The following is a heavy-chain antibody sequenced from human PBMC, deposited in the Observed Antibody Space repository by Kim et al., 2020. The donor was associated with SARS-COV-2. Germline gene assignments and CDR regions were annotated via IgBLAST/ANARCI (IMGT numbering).Heavy chain of an antibody. D-gene: IGHD6-13*01. CDR1: GFTFSSYA. V-gene: IGHV3-23*01. CDR2: ISGSGGSK. CDR3: AKDSSASSWYIQPFYYYYGMDV. Sequence: GGSLRLSCAASGFTFSSYAMSWVRQAPGKGLEWVSAISGSGGSKYYADSVKGRFTISRDNSKNTLYLQMNSLRAEDTAVYYCAKDSSASSWYIQPFYYYYGMDVWGQGTTVTVSS. J-gene: IGHJ6*02.